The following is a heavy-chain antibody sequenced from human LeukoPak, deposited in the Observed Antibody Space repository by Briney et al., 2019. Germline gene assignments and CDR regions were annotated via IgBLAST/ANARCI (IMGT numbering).Heavy chain of an antibody. CDR3: AKDARVTMIVGYDY. Sequence: LSLTCTVYGGSFSGYYWSWVRQAPGKGLEWVSAISGSGGSTYYADSVKGRFTISRDNSKNTLYLQMNSLRAEDTAVYYCAKDARVTMIVGYDYWGQGTLVTVSS. D-gene: IGHD3-22*01. CDR1: GGSFSGYY. CDR2: ISGSGGST. V-gene: IGHV3-23*01. J-gene: IGHJ4*02.